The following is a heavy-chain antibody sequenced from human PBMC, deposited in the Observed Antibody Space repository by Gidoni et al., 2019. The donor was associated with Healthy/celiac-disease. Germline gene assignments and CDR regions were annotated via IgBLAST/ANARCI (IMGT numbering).Heavy chain of an antibody. CDR1: GFTFSSYS. CDR2: ISSSSSYI. Sequence: EVQLVESGGGLVKPGGSLRLSCAASGFTFSSYSMNWVRQAPGKGLEGVSSISSSSSYIYYADSVKGRFTISRDNAKNSLYLQMNSLRAEDTAVYYCVGSSSSSGRGWGNLGSYYYYGMDVWGQGTTVTVSS. CDR3: VGSSSSSGRGWGNLGSYYYYGMDV. D-gene: IGHD6-6*01. V-gene: IGHV3-21*01. J-gene: IGHJ6*02.